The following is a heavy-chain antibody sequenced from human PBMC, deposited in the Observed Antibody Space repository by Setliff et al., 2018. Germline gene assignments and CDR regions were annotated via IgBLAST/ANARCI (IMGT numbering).Heavy chain of an antibody. V-gene: IGHV4-34*01. CDR1: GGSFSGYY. Sequence: SETLSLTCAVYGGSFSGYYWSWIRQPPGKGLEWIGEINHSGSTNYNPSLESRVTISVDTSKNQFFLKLSSVTAADTAVYYCAKRHPDYYDSSGNWFDPWGQGTLVTVSS. CDR2: INHSGST. J-gene: IGHJ5*02. D-gene: IGHD3-22*01. CDR3: AKRHPDYYDSSGNWFDP.